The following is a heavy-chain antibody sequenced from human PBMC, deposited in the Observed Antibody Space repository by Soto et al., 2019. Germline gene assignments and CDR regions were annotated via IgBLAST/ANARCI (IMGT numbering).Heavy chain of an antibody. CDR2: ISSSSSYI. CDR1: GFTFSSYS. D-gene: IGHD6-19*01. V-gene: IGHV3-21*01. J-gene: IGHJ4*02. CDR3: ARDPGDSSGWYEDY. Sequence: GGSLRLSCAASGFTFSSYSMNWVRQAPGKGLEWVSSISSSSSYIYYADSVKGRFTITRDNAKNSLYLQMNSLRAEDTAVYYCARDPGDSSGWYEDYWGQGTLVTVSS.